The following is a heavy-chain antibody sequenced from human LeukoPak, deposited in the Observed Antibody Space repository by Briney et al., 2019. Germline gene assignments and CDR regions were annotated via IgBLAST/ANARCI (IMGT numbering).Heavy chain of an antibody. D-gene: IGHD6-19*01. V-gene: IGHV3-30*02. J-gene: IGHJ4*02. Sequence: GGSLRLSCAASGFTFSSHGMHWVRQAPGKGLEWVAFIRYDGSNKYYADSVKGRFTISRDNSKNTLYLQMNSLRAEDTAVYYCAGYSSGWYPPDDYWGQGTLVTVSS. CDR1: GFTFSSHG. CDR2: IRYDGSNK. CDR3: AGYSSGWYPPDDY.